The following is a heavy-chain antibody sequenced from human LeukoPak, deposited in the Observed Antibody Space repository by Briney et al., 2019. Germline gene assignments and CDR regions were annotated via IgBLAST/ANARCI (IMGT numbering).Heavy chain of an antibody. CDR3: ARATTEAGISVTGTAY. CDR2: IGGNGNSI. V-gene: IGHV3-21*01. CDR1: GFTFTSYS. Sequence: PGGSLRLSCAASGFTFTSYSMNWVRQAPGQRLEWVSSIGGNGNSIYYAESVKGRFTISRDNAKNSLYLQMNSLRAEDTAVYHCARATTEAGISVTGTAYWGQGTLVTVSS. J-gene: IGHJ4*02. D-gene: IGHD1-7*01.